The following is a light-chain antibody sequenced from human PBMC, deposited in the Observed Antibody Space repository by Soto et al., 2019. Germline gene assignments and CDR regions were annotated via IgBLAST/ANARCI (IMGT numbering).Light chain of an antibody. CDR2: DAF. J-gene: IGKJ4*01. Sequence: EIVLTQSPAILSLSPGERATLSCRTSQPITISNLAWYQQKSGQAPRLLIYDAFNRAPGIPARFSGSGSGTDFTLTISSLEPEDFAVYYCQQRNDWPLTFGGGTKVEIK. CDR1: QPITISN. CDR3: QQRNDWPLT. V-gene: IGKV3-11*01.